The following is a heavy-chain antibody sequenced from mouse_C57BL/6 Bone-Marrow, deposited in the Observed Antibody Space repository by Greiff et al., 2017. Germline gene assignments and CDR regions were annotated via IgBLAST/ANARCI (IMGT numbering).Heavy chain of an antibody. V-gene: IGHV1-55*01. CDR2: IYPGSGST. D-gene: IGHD1-1*01. CDR1: GYTFTSYW. J-gene: IGHJ4*01. CDR3: ARWDNYQYDAMDY. Sequence: QVQLQQPGAELVKPGASVKMSCKASGYTFTSYWITWVKQRPGQGLEWIGDIYPGSGSTNYNEKFKGKATLTVDTSSSTAYMQLSSLTSEDSAVYYCARWDNYQYDAMDYWGQGTTVTVSS.